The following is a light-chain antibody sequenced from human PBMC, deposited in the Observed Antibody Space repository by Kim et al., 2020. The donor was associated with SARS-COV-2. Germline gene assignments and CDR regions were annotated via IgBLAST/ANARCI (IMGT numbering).Light chain of an antibody. CDR1: SFGSKR. CDR3: QVWDSSGDHWV. Sequence: QGRAARFTCRGNSFGSKRVNWYENKPSQANVLIIYYDSDRTSEIPAQYSGSNSGNAATLTISRVEAGDEAVYYCQVWDSSGDHWVFGGGTRLTVL. J-gene: IGLJ3*02. V-gene: IGLV3-21*04. CDR2: YDS.